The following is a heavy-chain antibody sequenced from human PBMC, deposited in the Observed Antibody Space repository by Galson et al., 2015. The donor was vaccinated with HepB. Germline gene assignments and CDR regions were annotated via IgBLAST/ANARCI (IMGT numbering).Heavy chain of an antibody. V-gene: IGHV3-23*01. D-gene: IGHD6-19*01. CDR1: GFTFSSYA. Sequence: SLRLSCAASGFTFSSYAMSWVRQAPGMGLEWVSAISGSGGSTYYADSVKGRFTISRDNSKNTLYLQMNSLRAEDTAVYYCAKDSEAVAGKGSYWGQGTLVTVSS. J-gene: IGHJ4*02. CDR2: ISGSGGST. CDR3: AKDSEAVAGKGSY.